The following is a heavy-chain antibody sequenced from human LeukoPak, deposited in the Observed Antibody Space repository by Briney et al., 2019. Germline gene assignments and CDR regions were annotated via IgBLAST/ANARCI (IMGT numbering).Heavy chain of an antibody. V-gene: IGHV3-7*01. CDR1: GFTFSSYW. J-gene: IGHJ6*03. Sequence: GGSLRLSCAASGFTFSSYWMSWVRQAPGKGLEWVANIKQDGSEKYYVDSAKGRFTISRDNAKNSLYLQMNSLRAEDTAVYYCARETRPQLRYFDWLDYYYYYMDVWGKGTTVTISS. CDR2: IKQDGSEK. D-gene: IGHD3-9*01. CDR3: ARETRPQLRYFDWLDYYYYYMDV.